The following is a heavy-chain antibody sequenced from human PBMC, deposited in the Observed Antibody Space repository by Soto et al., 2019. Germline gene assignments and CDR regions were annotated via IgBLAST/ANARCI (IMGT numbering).Heavy chain of an antibody. D-gene: IGHD7-27*01. V-gene: IGHV3-33*01. Sequence: QVQLVESGGGVVQPGRSLRLSCAASGFTFSSYGMHWVRQAPGKGLEWMAVIWYDGNSKDYGDSVRGRFTVSRDNSKNTLYLPMDSLRAEDTAVYYCARDSSSGEGFDFWGQGTLVTVSS. CDR3: ARDSSSGEGFDF. J-gene: IGHJ4*02. CDR2: IWYDGNSK. CDR1: GFTFSSYG.